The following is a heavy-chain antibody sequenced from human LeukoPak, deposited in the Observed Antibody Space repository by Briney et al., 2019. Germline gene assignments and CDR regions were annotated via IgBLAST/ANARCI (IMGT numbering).Heavy chain of an antibody. D-gene: IGHD6-13*01. V-gene: IGHV4-59*11. CDR2: IYYSGST. CDR1: GGSISSHY. Sequence: KPSETLSLTCTVSGGSISSHYWSWIRQPPGKGLEWIGYIYYSGSTNYNPSLKSRVTISVDTSKNQFSLKLSSVTAADTAVYYCARLPFSSSWYWFDPWGQGTLVTVSS. CDR3: ARLPFSSSWYWFDP. J-gene: IGHJ5*02.